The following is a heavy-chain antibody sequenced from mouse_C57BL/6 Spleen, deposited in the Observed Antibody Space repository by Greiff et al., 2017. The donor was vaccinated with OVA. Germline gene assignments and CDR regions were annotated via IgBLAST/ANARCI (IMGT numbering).Heavy chain of an antibody. Sequence: QVQLQQPGAELVKPGASVKVSCKASGYTFTSYWMHWVKQRPGQGLEWIGRVHPSDSDTNYNQKFKGKATLTVDKSSSTAYMQLSSLTSEDSAVYYCAKTAQAMYYCDYWGQGTTLTVSS. CDR3: AKTAQAMYYCDY. V-gene: IGHV1-74*01. J-gene: IGHJ2*01. CDR1: GYTFTSYW. D-gene: IGHD3-2*02. CDR2: VHPSDSDT.